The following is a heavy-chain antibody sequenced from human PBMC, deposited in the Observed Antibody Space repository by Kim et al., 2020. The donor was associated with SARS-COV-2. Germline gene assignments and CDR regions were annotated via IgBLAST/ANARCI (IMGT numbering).Heavy chain of an antibody. CDR3: ARGRVVVPAAIFY. V-gene: IGHV1-3*01. Sequence: YAQTFRGGVTITRDTSASTAYMELSSLRSEDTAVYYCARGRVVVPAAIFYWGQGTLVTVSS. J-gene: IGHJ4*02. D-gene: IGHD2-2*01.